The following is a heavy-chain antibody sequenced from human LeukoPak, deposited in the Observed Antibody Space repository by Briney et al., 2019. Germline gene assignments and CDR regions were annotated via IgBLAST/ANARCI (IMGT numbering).Heavy chain of an antibody. CDR3: AKDGMYSSSSSYYFDY. J-gene: IGHJ4*02. CDR1: GFTFKNHG. D-gene: IGHD6-6*01. CDR2: ISGNGDGT. V-gene: IGHV3-23*01. Sequence: PGGSLRLSCAASGFTFKNHGMSWVRQAPGKGLEWVSTISGNGDGTYYPDSVTGRFTISRDYSKNTLYLQMNSLRAEDTAVYYCAKDGMYSSSSSYYFDYWGQGTLVTVSS.